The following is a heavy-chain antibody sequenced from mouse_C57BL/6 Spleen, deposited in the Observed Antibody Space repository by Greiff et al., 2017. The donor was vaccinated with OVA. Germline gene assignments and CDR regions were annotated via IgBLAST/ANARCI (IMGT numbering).Heavy chain of an antibody. V-gene: IGHV1-26*01. CDR3: ARGNWDGGFAY. J-gene: IGHJ3*01. CDR2: INPNNGGT. CDR1: GYTFTDYY. Sequence: VQLQQSGPELVKPGASVKISCKASGYTFTDYYMNWVKQRHGKSLEWIGDINPNNGGTSYNQKFKGKATLTVDKSYSTAYMELRSRTSEDSAVYYCARGNWDGGFAYWGQGPLVTVSA. D-gene: IGHD4-1*01.